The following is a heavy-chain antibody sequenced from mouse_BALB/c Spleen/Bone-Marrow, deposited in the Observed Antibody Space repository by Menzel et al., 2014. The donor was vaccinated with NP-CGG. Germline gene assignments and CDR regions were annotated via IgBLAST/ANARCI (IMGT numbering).Heavy chain of an antibody. CDR2: IRNEANGYTT. Sequence: EVQRVESGGGLVQPGGSLRLSCATSGFTFPDYYMTWVRQPSGKALEWLSFIRNEANGYTTEYSASVKGRFTISRDNSQSILYLQMNTLRPEDSATYYCARDNGSSPSYWFFNVWGAGTTVTVSS. V-gene: IGHV7-3*02. CDR3: ARDNGSSPSYWFFNV. CDR1: GFTFPDYY. J-gene: IGHJ1*01. D-gene: IGHD1-1*01.